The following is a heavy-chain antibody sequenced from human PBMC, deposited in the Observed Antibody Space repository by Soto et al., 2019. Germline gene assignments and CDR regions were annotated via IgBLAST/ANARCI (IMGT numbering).Heavy chain of an antibody. V-gene: IGHV3-74*01. J-gene: IGHJ4*02. CDR3: ARDLGSSPGY. D-gene: IGHD6-6*01. CDR1: GFTFSSYW. Sequence: VQLVESGGDLVQPGGSLRLSCAASGFTFSSYWMFWVRQPPGKGLVWVSRLNPDGTITNYADSVKGRFTISRDNAKNTLYLQMDSLRAEDTAVYYCARDLGSSPGYWGQGTLVTVSS. CDR2: LNPDGTIT.